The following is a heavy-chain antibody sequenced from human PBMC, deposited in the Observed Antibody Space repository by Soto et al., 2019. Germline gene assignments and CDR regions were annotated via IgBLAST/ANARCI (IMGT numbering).Heavy chain of an antibody. CDR2: ISSSATYI. CDR1: GFTFSRYT. CDR3: VRPYYDSSASSFDY. Sequence: EVQLVESGGGLVKHGGSLRVSCAASGFTFSRYTMNWVRKAPGRGLEWVSSISSSATYIYYADSVKGRFTISRDNAKNSLYLQMNGLRAEDTAVYYCVRPYYDSSASSFDYWGQGTLVTVSS. D-gene: IGHD3-22*01. J-gene: IGHJ4*02. V-gene: IGHV3-21*01.